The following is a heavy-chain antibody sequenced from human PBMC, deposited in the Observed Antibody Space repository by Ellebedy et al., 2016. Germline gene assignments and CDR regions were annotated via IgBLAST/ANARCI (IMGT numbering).Heavy chain of an antibody. D-gene: IGHD6-19*01. CDR2: ISSSSSYI. V-gene: IGHV3-21*01. J-gene: IGHJ3*02. CDR1: GFTFSSYS. CDR3: ARPYSSGWLNDAFDI. Sequence: GESLKISCAASGFTFSSYSMNWVRQAPGKGLEWVSSISSSSSYIYYADSVKGRFTISRDNAKNSLYLQMNSLRAKDTAVYYCARPYSSGWLNDAFDIWGQGTMVTVSS.